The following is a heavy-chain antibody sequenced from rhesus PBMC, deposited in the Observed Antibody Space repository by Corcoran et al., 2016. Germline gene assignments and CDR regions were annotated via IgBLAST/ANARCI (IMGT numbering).Heavy chain of an antibody. CDR2: TYAASGGT. Sequence: QVQLQESGPGLVKPSETMSLTCAVPGGSIRSNYWSWIRPSPGTGLEWIGYTYAASGGTSYNPSLKSRVTIATDTSRNQFSLKLNSVTAADTAVYYCASLYSNRPSDYWGQGVLVTVSS. D-gene: IGHD4-23*01. V-gene: IGHV4-147*01. J-gene: IGHJ4*01. CDR1: GGSIRSNY. CDR3: ASLYSNRPSDY.